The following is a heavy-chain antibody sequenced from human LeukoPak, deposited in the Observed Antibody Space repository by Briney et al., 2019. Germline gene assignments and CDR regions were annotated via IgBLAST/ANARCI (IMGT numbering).Heavy chain of an antibody. D-gene: IGHD2-2*01. Sequence: VASVKVSCMASGYTFTVYYMHWVRQAPGQGLEWMGWINPNSGGTNYAQKFQGRVTMTRDTSISTAYMELSRLRSDDTAVYYCAREHIVVVPAATYYYYMDVGGKTPRSPSP. J-gene: IGHJ6*03. V-gene: IGHV1-2*02. CDR3: AREHIVVVPAATYYYYMDV. CDR2: INPNSGGT. CDR1: GYTFTVYY.